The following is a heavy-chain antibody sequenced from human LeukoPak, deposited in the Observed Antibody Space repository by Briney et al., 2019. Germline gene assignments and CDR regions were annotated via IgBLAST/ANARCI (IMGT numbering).Heavy chain of an antibody. J-gene: IGHJ6*03. Sequence: GSLRLSCAASGFTFSSYWMSWVRQAPGKGLEWVANIKQDGSEKYYVDSVKGRFTISRDNAKNSLYLQMNSLRAEDTAVYYCARDPFSYYYDPHYMDVWGKGTTVTVSS. V-gene: IGHV3-7*01. CDR3: ARDPFSYYYDPHYMDV. D-gene: IGHD3-22*01. CDR1: GFTFSSYW. CDR2: IKQDGSEK.